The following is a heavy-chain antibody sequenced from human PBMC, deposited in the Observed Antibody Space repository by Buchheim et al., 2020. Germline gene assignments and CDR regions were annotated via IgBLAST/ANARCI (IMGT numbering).Heavy chain of an antibody. CDR1: GYTFTSYY. Sequence: QVQLVQSGAEVKKPGASVKVSCKASGYTFTSYYMHWVRQAPGQGLEWMGIINPSGGSTSYAQKFQGRVTMTRDTSTSTVYMELSSLRSEDTAVYYCARDRRWIQLWLHSEGSYYYYGMDVWGQGTT. V-gene: IGHV1-46*03. CDR3: ARDRRWIQLWLHSEGSYYYYGMDV. J-gene: IGHJ6*02. CDR2: INPSGGST. D-gene: IGHD5-18*01.